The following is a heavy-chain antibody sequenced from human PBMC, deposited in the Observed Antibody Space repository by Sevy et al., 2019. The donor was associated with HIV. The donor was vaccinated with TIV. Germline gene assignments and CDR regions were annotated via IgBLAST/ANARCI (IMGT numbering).Heavy chain of an antibody. D-gene: IGHD3-10*01. J-gene: IGHJ6*02. CDR1: GYTFTGYY. V-gene: IGHV1-2*02. CDR3: ARDEVYYGSGSYYYGMDV. CDR2: INPNSGGT. Sequence: ASVKVSCKASGYTFTGYYMHWVRQAPGQGLEWMGWINPNSGGTNYAQKFQGRVTMTRDTSISTAYMELSRLRSDDTAVYYYARDEVYYGSGSYYYGMDVWGQGTTVTVSS.